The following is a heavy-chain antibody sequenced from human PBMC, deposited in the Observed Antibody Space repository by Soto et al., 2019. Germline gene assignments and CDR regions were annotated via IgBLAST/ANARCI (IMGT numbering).Heavy chain of an antibody. D-gene: IGHD3-16*01. CDR2: IYYSGST. CDR3: ARSRGGYFDY. Sequence: SETLSLTCTVSGGSISSYYWSWIRQPPGKGLEWIGYIYYSGSTNYNPSLKSRVTISVDTSKNQFSLKLSSVTAADTAVYYCARSRGGYFDYWGQETLVTVSS. J-gene: IGHJ4*02. V-gene: IGHV4-59*01. CDR1: GGSISSYY.